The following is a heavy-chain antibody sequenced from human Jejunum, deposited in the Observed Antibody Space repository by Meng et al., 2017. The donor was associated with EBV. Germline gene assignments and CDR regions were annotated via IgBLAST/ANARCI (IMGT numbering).Heavy chain of an antibody. CDR3: AHKGSGSYPLDY. D-gene: IGHD1-26*01. CDR2: IYWDDSR. V-gene: IGHV2-5*02. Sequence: TLTESGPSSVKPQQPSQLTCTFLWFSLTTKGVGVGWIRQPQGKALGWLAVIYWDDSRLYSPSLNSRLTITKDTSKSQVVLTMTDMDPVDTATYYCAHKGSGSYPLDYCGQATLVTVSS. J-gene: IGHJ4*01. CDR1: WFSLTTKGVG.